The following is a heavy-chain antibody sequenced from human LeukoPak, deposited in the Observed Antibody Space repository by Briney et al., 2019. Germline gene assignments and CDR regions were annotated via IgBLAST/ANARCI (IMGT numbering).Heavy chain of an antibody. V-gene: IGHV3-48*01. CDR2: IGDNSDI. J-gene: IGHJ3*02. CDR3: ARERYYGAFDI. D-gene: IGHD3-10*01. Sequence: GGSLRLSCAASGFTFSTYSMNWVSQAPGKGLDRVSYIGDNSDIFHADSVKGRFTISKDNAKNSLSLQMNSLRGDDTALYCCARERYYGAFDIWGQGTMVTVS. CDR1: GFTFSTYS.